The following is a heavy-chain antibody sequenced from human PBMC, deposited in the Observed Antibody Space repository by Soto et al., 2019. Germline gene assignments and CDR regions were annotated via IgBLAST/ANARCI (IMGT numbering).Heavy chain of an antibody. J-gene: IGHJ4*02. D-gene: IGHD2-2*01. CDR1: GGSFSGYY. V-gene: IGHV4-34*01. CDR2: INHSGST. CDR3: ARGAPGYCSSTSCGDIVDY. Sequence: SETLSLTCAVYGGSFSGYYWSWIRQPPGKGLEWIGEINHSGSTNYNPSLKSRVTISVDTSKNQFSLKLSSVTAGDTAVYYCARGAPGYCSSTSCGDIVDYWGQGTLVTVSS.